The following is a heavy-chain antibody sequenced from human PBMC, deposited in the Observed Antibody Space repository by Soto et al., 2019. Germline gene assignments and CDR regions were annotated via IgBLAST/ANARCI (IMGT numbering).Heavy chain of an antibody. CDR3: ARDQAAAGLFDI. D-gene: IGHD6-13*01. CDR1: GFTFSSYG. CDR2: IWYDGSNK. J-gene: IGHJ3*02. Sequence: QVQLVESGGGVVQPGRSLRLSCAASGFTFSSYGMHWVRQAPGKGLEWVAVIWYDGSNKYYADSVKGRFTISRDNSKNTLYLQMNSLRAEDTAVYYCARDQAAAGLFDIWGQGTMVTVSS. V-gene: IGHV3-33*01.